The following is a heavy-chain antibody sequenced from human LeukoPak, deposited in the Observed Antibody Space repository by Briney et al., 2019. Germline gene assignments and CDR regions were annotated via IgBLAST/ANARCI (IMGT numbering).Heavy chain of an antibody. J-gene: IGHJ4*02. D-gene: IGHD4-23*01. CDR2: IYTSGST. Sequence: SETLSLTCTVSGGSISSYYWSWIRQPPGKGLEWIGYIYTSGSTNYNPSLKSRVTISVDTSKNQFSLKLSSVTAADTAVYYCAGRAYGYGGNAIFDYWGQGTLVTVSS. V-gene: IGHV4-4*09. CDR3: AGRAYGYGGNAIFDY. CDR1: GGSISSYY.